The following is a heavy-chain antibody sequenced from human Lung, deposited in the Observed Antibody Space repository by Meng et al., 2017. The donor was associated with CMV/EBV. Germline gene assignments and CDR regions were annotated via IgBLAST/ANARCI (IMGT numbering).Heavy chain of an antibody. CDR1: SISSGDYY. Sequence: SISSGDYYWSWLRQPPGKGLEWIWYIYYSGSTYYNPSLKSRVTISVDTSKNQFSLKLSSVTAADTAVYYCARGYCSSTSCHRWFDPWGQGTLVTVSS. CDR3: ARGYCSSTSCHRWFDP. CDR2: IYYSGST. J-gene: IGHJ5*02. D-gene: IGHD2-2*02. V-gene: IGHV4-30-4*08.